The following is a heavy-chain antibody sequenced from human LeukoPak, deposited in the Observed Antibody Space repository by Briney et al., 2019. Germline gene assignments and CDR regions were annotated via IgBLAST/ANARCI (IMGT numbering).Heavy chain of an antibody. CDR2: ISYDGSNK. J-gene: IGHJ4*02. CDR1: VFTFSSYG. V-gene: IGHV3-30*18. CDR3: AKEQSAWYYFDY. Sequence: GRSLRLSCAASVFTFSSYGMHWVRQAPGKGLERVAVISYDGSNKYYADSVKGRFTISRDNSKNTLYLQMNSLRAEDTAVYYCAKEQSAWYYFDYWGQGTLVTVSS. D-gene: IGHD6-19*01.